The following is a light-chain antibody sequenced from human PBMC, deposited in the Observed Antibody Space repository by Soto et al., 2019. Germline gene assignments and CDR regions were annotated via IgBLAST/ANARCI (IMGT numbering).Light chain of an antibody. CDR3: HQRQSWPRT. CDR2: QTS. Sequence: EIVLTQSPATLSSFPGDRVTLSCRASQYIKTRLAWYQHRPGQAPRLLIYQTSIRAAGIPARFSASGTGTDVTLTISDVQPEDFAVYYCHQRQSWPRTFGQGTKVDI. V-gene: IGKV3-11*01. J-gene: IGKJ1*01. CDR1: QYIKTR.